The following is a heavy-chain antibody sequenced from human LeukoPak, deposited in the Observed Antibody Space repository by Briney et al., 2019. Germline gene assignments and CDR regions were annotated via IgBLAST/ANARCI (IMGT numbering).Heavy chain of an antibody. CDR3: ASEHYGDLGTFDP. CDR2: IYHSGST. D-gene: IGHD4-17*01. V-gene: IGHV4-4*02. CDR1: GGSISSSNW. J-gene: IGHJ5*02. Sequence: PSETLSLTCTVSGGSISSSNWWSWVRQPPGKGLEWIGEIYHSGSTNYNPSLKSRVTISVDKSKNQFSLKLSSVTAADTAVYYCASEHYGDLGTFDPWGQGTLVTVSS.